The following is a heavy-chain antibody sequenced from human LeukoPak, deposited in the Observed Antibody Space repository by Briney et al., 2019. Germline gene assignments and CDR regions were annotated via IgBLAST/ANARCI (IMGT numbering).Heavy chain of an antibody. V-gene: IGHV1-2*02. CDR1: GYTFTGYY. J-gene: IGHJ4*02. CDR3: ARGVPYYDFWSGYPVDY. D-gene: IGHD3-3*01. Sequence: ASVKVSCKASGYTFTGYYMHWVRQAPGQGLEWMGWINPNSGGTNYAQKFQGRVTMTRDTSISTAYMELSKLKSDDTAVYYCARGVPYYDFWSGYPVDYWGQGTLVTVSS. CDR2: INPNSGGT.